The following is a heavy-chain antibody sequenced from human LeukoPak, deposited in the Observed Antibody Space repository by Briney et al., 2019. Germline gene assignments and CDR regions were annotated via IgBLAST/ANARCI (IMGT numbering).Heavy chain of an antibody. D-gene: IGHD3-9*01. V-gene: IGHV4-34*01. CDR1: GGSFSGYY. CDR3: AGGRRDYDILTGYFGYYYMDV. J-gene: IGHJ6*03. Sequence: SETLSLTCAVYGGSFSGYYWSWIRQPPGKGLEWIGEINHSGSTNYNPSLKSRVTISVDTSKNQFSLKLSSVTAADTAVYYCAGGRRDYDILTGYFGYYYMDVWGKGTTVTVSS. CDR2: INHSGST.